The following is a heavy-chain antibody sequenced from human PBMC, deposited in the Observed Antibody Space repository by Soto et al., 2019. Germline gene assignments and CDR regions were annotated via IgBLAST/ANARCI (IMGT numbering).Heavy chain of an antibody. Sequence: PSETLSLTCTVSGGSISSSSYYWGWIRQPPGKGLEWIGSIYYRGSTYYNPSLKSRVTISVDTSKNQFSLKLSSVTAADTAVYYCASGAAAYYYYYGMDVWGQGTTVSVSS. CDR3: ASGAAAYYYYYGMDV. CDR1: GGSISSSSYY. J-gene: IGHJ6*02. V-gene: IGHV4-39*01. D-gene: IGHD6-13*01. CDR2: IYYRGST.